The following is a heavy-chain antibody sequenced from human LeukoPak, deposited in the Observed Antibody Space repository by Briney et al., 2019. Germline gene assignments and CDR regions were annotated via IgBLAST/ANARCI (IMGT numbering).Heavy chain of an antibody. Sequence: SETLSLTCTVDGSISSYYWSWIRQAPGEGLEWIGHSYFVGTPDNNPSLHSRVTISVDTPKTQFPLKLSSVTAADTAVYCCAGVRSTVGWRSFDYWGQGILVTVSS. CDR2: SYFVGTP. J-gene: IGHJ4*02. CDR1: DGSISSYY. CDR3: AGVRSTVGWRSFDY. V-gene: IGHV4-59*08. D-gene: IGHD4-23*01.